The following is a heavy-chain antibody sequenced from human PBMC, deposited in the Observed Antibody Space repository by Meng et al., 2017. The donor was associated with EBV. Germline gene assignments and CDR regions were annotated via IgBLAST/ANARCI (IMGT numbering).Heavy chain of an antibody. CDR3: ARGGRVILHNFNL. V-gene: IGHV1-69*17. CDR2: IIRMYGVL. D-gene: IGHD3-16*01. J-gene: IGHJ4*02. CDR1: DGIVDGYG. Sequence: QVQLVKYVSEGKKPRSSWKISCEAADGIVDGYGITWIRQAPGQGLEWVGGIIRMYGVLSPALNFKDRVTITADKSTKVVDMELRSLSYKDTAVYYCARGGRVILHNFNLWGQGTLVTVSS.